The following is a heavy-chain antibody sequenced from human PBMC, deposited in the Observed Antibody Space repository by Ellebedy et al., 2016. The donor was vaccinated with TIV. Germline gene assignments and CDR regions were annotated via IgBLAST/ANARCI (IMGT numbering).Heavy chain of an antibody. CDR1: GGSISSGGYY. D-gene: IGHD3-9*01. CDR3: ARCHYDILTGLPSGMDV. J-gene: IGHJ6*02. CDR2: IYYSGST. V-gene: IGHV4-31*03. Sequence: MPSETLSLTCTVSGGSISSGGYYRSWIRQHPGKGLEWIGYIYYSGSTYYNPSLESRVTISLDTSKNQFSLRLSSVTAADTAMYYCARCHYDILTGLPSGMDVWGQGTTVTVSS.